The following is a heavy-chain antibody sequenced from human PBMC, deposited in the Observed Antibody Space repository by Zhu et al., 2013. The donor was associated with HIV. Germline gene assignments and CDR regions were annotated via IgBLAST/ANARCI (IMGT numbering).Heavy chain of an antibody. CDR3: ARGVGTYDFWSGVHFDY. CDR2: INPNSGGT. D-gene: IGHD3-3*01. CDR1: GYTFTGYY. Sequence: QVQLVQSGAEVKEPGASVKVSCKASGYTFTGYYMHWVRQAPGQGLEWMGWINPNSGGTNYAQKFQGRVTMTRDTSISTAYMELSRLRSDDTAVYYCARGVGTYDFWSGVHFDYWGQGTLVTVSS. V-gene: IGHV1-2*02. J-gene: IGHJ4*02.